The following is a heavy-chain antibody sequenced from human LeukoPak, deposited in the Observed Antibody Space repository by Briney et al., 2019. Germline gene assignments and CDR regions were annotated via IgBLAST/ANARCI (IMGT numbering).Heavy chain of an antibody. V-gene: IGHV4-34*01. CDR2: INHSGST. Sequence: SETLSLTCAVYGGSFSGYYWSWIRQPPGKGLEWIGEINHSGSTNYNPSLKSRVTISVDTSKNQFSLKLSSVTAADTAVYYCARGSVAFDIWGQGQWSPSLQ. J-gene: IGHJ3*02. CDR3: ARGSVAFDI. CDR1: GGSFSGYY.